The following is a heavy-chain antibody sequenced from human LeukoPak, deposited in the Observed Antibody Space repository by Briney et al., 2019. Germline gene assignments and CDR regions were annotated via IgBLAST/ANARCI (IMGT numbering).Heavy chain of an antibody. CDR3: AREHSGYDFPGRDYYYMDV. CDR1: GFTFTNYN. Sequence: GGSLRLSCAASGFTFTNYNMNWVRQAPGKWLEWVSSISSSSRSYKYYADSVKGRFTISRDNAKNSLYLQVNSLRADDTAVYYCAREHSGYDFPGRDYYYMDVWGKGTTVTVSS. D-gene: IGHD5-12*01. CDR2: ISSSSRSYK. V-gene: IGHV3-21*01. J-gene: IGHJ6*03.